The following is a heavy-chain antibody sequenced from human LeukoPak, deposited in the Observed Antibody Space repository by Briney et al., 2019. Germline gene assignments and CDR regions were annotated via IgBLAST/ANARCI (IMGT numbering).Heavy chain of an antibody. V-gene: IGHV3-30-3*01. D-gene: IGHD3-3*01. J-gene: IGHJ4*02. CDR3: ARAQLRFLGYYFDY. CDR1: GFTFSSYA. CDR2: ISYDGSNK. Sequence: GGSLRLSCAASGFTFSSYAMSWVRQAPGKGLEWVAVISYDGSNKYYADSVKGRFTISRDNSKNTLYLQMNSLRAEDTAVYYCARAQLRFLGYYFDYWGQGTLVTVSS.